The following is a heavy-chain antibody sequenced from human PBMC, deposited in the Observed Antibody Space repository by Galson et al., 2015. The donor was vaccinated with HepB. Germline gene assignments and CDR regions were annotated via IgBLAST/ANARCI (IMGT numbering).Heavy chain of an antibody. CDR1: GYTFTSYG. D-gene: IGHD2-2*01. J-gene: IGHJ3*02. CDR3: ARDLGGYCSSTSCTDAFDI. V-gene: IGHV1-18*01. Sequence: SVKVSCKASGYTFTSYGISWVRQAPGQGLEWMGWISAYNGNTNYAQKLQGRVTMTTDTSTSTAYMELRSLRSDDTAVYYCARDLGGYCSSTSCTDAFDIWGQGTMVTVSS. CDR2: ISAYNGNT.